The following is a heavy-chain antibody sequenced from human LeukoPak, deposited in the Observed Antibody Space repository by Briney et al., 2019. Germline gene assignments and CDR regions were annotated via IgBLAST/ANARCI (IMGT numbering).Heavy chain of an antibody. Sequence: GGSLRLSCAASGFTFSSYGMHWVRQAPGKGLEWVAVISYDGSNKYYADSVKGRFTISRDNSKNTLYLQTNSLRAEDTAVYYCAKDHLMAAVAGTHDYWGQGTLVTVSS. V-gene: IGHV3-30*18. CDR3: AKDHLMAAVAGTHDY. D-gene: IGHD6-19*01. CDR1: GFTFSSYG. CDR2: ISYDGSNK. J-gene: IGHJ4*02.